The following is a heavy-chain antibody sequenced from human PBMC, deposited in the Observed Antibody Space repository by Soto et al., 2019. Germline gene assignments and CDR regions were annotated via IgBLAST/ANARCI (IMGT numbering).Heavy chain of an antibody. D-gene: IGHD3-10*01. J-gene: IGHJ6*02. Sequence: GESLKISCKGSGYSFTSYWISWVRQMPGKGLEWMRRIDPSDSYTNYSPSFQGHVTISADKSISTAYLQWSSLKASDTAMYYCARRDYYGSGSYYVKAPYYYGMDVWGQGTTVTVSS. CDR2: IDPSDSYT. CDR3: ARRDYYGSGSYYVKAPYYYGMDV. V-gene: IGHV5-10-1*01. CDR1: GYSFTSYW.